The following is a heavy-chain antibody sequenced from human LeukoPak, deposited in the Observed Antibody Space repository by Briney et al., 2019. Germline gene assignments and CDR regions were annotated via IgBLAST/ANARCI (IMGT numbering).Heavy chain of an antibody. J-gene: IGHJ3*02. CDR3: ARVEELVDAFDI. D-gene: IGHD6-6*01. Sequence: NPSQTLSLTCTVSGGSISSGSYYWSWIRQPAGKGLEWIGRIYTSGSTNYNPSLKSRVTISVDTSKNQFSLKLSSVTAADTAVYYCARVEELVDAFDIWGQGTMVTVSS. CDR2: IYTSGST. V-gene: IGHV4-61*02. CDR1: GGSISSGSYY.